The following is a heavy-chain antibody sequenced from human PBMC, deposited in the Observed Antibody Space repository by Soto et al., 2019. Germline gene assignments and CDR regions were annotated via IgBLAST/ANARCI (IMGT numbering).Heavy chain of an antibody. J-gene: IGHJ5*01. D-gene: IGHD2-15*01. Sequence: SGPTLVNPTQTLTLTFTFSVFSLSTHGVGVGWVRQPAGKALEWLALIYWDDDKRYSASLNSRLTITKDTSKNQVVLTMTNMDPVDTATYYCAHAMLYCTGGSCSTWFDSWGQGTLVTVSS. CDR3: AHAMLYCTGGSCSTWFDS. CDR1: VFSLSTHGVG. V-gene: IGHV2-5*02. CDR2: IYWDDDK.